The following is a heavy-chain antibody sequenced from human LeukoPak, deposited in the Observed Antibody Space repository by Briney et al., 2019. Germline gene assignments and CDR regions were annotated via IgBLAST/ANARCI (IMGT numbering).Heavy chain of an antibody. V-gene: IGHV3-33*06. J-gene: IGHJ4*02. CDR3: AKSVLGYYYDTSGNLFFDY. CDR2: IWYDRTYK. Sequence: GGSLRLSCAASGFTFSSYAMHWVRQAPGKGLEWVAVIWYDRTYKYYTDSVKGRFTISRDNSNNTLYLQMNSLRAEDTAVYYCAKSVLGYYYDTSGNLFFDYWGQGTLVTVS. CDR1: GFTFSSYA. D-gene: IGHD3-22*01.